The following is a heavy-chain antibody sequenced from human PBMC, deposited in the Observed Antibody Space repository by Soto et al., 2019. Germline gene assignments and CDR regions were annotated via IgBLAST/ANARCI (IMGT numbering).Heavy chain of an antibody. Sequence: QVQLPQSGPGLVKLSETLSLTCTVPGGSINSHYWCWIRQPPGKGLEWIGYIYHSGTTNYNPSLQCRVTISCGTSRNQLALKLNCVTAADTAGYFCARERWTCSGNDCDWDFDYWGQGTLVTVS. CDR1: GGSINSHY. CDR3: ARERWTCSGNDCDWDFDY. CDR2: IYHSGTT. V-gene: IGHV4-59*11. J-gene: IGHJ4*02. D-gene: IGHD3-22*01.